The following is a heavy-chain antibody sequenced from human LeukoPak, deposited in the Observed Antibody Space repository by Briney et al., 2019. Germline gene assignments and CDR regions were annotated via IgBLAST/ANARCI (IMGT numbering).Heavy chain of an antibody. CDR3: AHRGDSSGYYVDNFDY. J-gene: IGHJ4*02. CDR1: GFTLSTSGVG. CDR2: IYWNDDK. D-gene: IGHD3-22*01. V-gene: IGHV2-5*01. Sequence: SGPTLVNPTQTLTLTCTFSGFTLSTSGVGVGWIRQPPGKALEWLALIYWNDDKRYSPSLKSRLTITKDTSKNQVVLTMTNMDPVDTATYYCAHRGDSSGYYVDNFDYWGQGTLVTVSS.